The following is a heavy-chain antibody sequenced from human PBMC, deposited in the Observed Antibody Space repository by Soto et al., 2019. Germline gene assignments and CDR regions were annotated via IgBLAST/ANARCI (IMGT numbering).Heavy chain of an antibody. CDR1: GFTFSSYG. V-gene: IGHV3-30*18. D-gene: IGHD3-22*01. CDR2: ISYDGSNK. CDR3: AKVPVVVHTYYYGMDV. J-gene: IGHJ6*02. Sequence: GGSLRLSCAASGFTFSSYGMHWVRQAPGKGLEWVAVISYDGSNKYYADSVKGRFTISRDNSKNTLYLQMNSLRAEDTAVYYCAKVPVVVHTYYYGMDVWGQGTTVTVSS.